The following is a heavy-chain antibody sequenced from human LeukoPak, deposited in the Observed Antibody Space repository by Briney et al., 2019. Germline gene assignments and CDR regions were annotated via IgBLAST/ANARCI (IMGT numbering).Heavy chain of an antibody. CDR1: AFIFSGHW. Sequence: GGSLRLSCEGSAFIFSGHWMNWVRQTPGKGLEWVAVISYDGSEKHYADPVKGRFTISRDNSKNTLYLQMSSLRAEDTAMYYCAREGNSGYYPYWGQGILVTVSS. V-gene: IGHV3-30*03. CDR3: AREGNSGYYPY. D-gene: IGHD3-22*01. J-gene: IGHJ4*02. CDR2: ISYDGSEK.